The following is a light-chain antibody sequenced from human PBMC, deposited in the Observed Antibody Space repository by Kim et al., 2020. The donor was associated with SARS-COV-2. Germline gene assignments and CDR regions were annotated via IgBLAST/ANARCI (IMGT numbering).Light chain of an antibody. CDR1: SGHSTYT. V-gene: IGLV4-69*02. CDR3: QTWGTGIIV. J-gene: IGLJ3*02. CDR2: VNGDGSH. Sequence: SVKVTCTLSSGHSTYTITWHQQQPQKGLGYLMKVNGDGSHSKGDGIPDRFSGSTSGANYYLTISGLQSDDEADYYCQTWGTGIIVFGGGTQLTVL.